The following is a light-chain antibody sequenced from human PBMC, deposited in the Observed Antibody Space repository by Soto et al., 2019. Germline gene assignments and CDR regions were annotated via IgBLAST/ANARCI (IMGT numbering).Light chain of an antibody. CDR3: SSYTSSSTLV. CDR2: VVS. Sequence: QSALTQPASVSGSPGQSITISCTGTSSDVGGYNYVSWYQQHPGKGPKLMIYVVSNRPSGVSNRFSGSKSDNTASLTISGLQAEDEADYYCSSYTSSSTLVFGGGTKLTVL. CDR1: SSDVGGYNY. V-gene: IGLV2-14*01. J-gene: IGLJ2*01.